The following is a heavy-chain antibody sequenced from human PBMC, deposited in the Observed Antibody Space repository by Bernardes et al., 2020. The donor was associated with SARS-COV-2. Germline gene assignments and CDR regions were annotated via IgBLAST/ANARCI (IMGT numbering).Heavy chain of an antibody. V-gene: IGHV3-21*01. D-gene: IGHD2-2*01. J-gene: IGHJ4*02. Sequence: GGSLRLSCAASGFSFSDFVMTWVRRAPGKGLEWVASMDSSGSYIFYGDSVKGRFTISRDNARNSLSLQMNSLGAEDTAVYYCARDNRGCTSASCHFVYWGRGTLVTVSS. CDR3: ARDNRGCTSASCHFVY. CDR2: MDSSGSYI. CDR1: GFSFSDFV.